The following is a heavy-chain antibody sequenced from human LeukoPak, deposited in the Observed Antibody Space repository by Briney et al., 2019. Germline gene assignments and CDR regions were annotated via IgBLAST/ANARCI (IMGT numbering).Heavy chain of an antibody. J-gene: IGHJ4*02. CDR2: IYYSGVT. CDR1: GGSISSYY. D-gene: IGHD5-18*01. Sequence: SETLSLTCTVSGGSISSYYWSWIRQPPGKGLEWIGYIYYSGVTNYNPSLKSRVTISVDTSKNQFSLNLSSVTAADTAVYYCARAQRGYSYGLIDYWGQGTLVTVSS. CDR3: ARAQRGYSYGLIDY. V-gene: IGHV4-59*01.